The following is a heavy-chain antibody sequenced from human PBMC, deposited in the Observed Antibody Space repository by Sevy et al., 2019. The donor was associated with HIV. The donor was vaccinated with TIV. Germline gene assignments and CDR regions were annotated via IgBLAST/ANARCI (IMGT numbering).Heavy chain of an antibody. Sequence: SETLSLTCAVSGGSMSSYYWSWIRQPAGKGLEWIERIYTSGSTNYNPSLKSRVTMSVDTSKNQFSLKLSSVTAADTAVYYCARGHYHSSGYFSQFDYWGQGILVTVSS. CDR2: IYTSGST. CDR3: ARGHYHSSGYFSQFDY. D-gene: IGHD3-22*01. J-gene: IGHJ4*02. V-gene: IGHV4-4*07. CDR1: GGSMSSYY.